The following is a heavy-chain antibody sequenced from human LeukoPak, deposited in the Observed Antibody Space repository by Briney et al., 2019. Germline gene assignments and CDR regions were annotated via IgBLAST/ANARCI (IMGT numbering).Heavy chain of an antibody. CDR2: ISTSGADA. V-gene: IGHV3-23*01. CDR1: GFTFSSYA. Sequence: GGSLRLSCTASGFTFSSYAMVWVRQAPRKGLEWVSAISTSGADASYADSVKGRFTVSRDNSKNTLSLQMNSLRADDTALYYCAKGQKGALRDYWGQGTLVTVSS. CDR3: AKGQKGALRDY. J-gene: IGHJ4*02. D-gene: IGHD4/OR15-4a*01.